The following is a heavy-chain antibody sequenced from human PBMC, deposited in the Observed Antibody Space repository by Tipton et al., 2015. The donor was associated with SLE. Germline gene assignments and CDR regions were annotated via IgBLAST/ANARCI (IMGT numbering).Heavy chain of an antibody. CDR3: AREMVPATNSPYYYYMDV. D-gene: IGHD1-14*01. Sequence: QSGPEVKKPGTSVKVSCKASGYTFTDYYIHWLRQAPGHGPEWMGWINPHNGGTNSQMFKGRMTMTRDTSISTAYMELSRLTSDDTAVYYCAREMVPATNSPYYYYMDVWGKGTTVTVSS. J-gene: IGHJ6*03. CDR1: GYTFTDYY. CDR2: INPHNGGT. V-gene: IGHV1-2*02.